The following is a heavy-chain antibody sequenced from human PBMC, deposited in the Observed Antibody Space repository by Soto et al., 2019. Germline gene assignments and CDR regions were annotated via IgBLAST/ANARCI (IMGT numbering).Heavy chain of an antibody. CDR2: IGPKSGDT. V-gene: IGHV1-2*02. Sequence: QVQLVQSGAEVKKPGASVKVSCKTSGYTFTGYYIHWVRQAPGQSPEWVGEIGPKSGDTRYAQKFQGKVTMTKDTSITTVYMELTNLSPDDTAVYYCGRGRSGEIVVFYWGQGTLVTVHS. D-gene: IGHD5-12*01. CDR1: GYTFTGYY. J-gene: IGHJ4*02. CDR3: GRGRSGEIVVFY.